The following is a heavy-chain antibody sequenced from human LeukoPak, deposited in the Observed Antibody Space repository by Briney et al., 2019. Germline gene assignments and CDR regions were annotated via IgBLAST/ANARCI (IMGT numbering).Heavy chain of an antibody. V-gene: IGHV1-3*01. D-gene: IGHD6-13*01. CDR3: AREGPAGTRYDY. CDR1: GYTFTSYA. Sequence: ASAKVSCKASGYTFTSYAMHWVRQAPGQRLEWMGWINAGNGNTKYSQKFQGRVTITRDTSASTAYMELSSLRSEDTAVYYCAREGPAGTRYDYWGQGTLVTVSS. CDR2: INAGNGNT. J-gene: IGHJ4*02.